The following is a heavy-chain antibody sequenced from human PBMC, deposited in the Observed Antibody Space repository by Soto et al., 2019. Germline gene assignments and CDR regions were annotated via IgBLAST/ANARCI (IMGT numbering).Heavy chain of an antibody. D-gene: IGHD3-3*01. CDR2: ISSSSSTI. V-gene: IGHV3-48*01. CDR1: GFTFSSYS. Sequence: GGSLRLSCAASGFTFSSYSMNWVHQAPGKGLEWVSYISSSSSTIYYADSVKGRFTISRTNAKNSLYLQMNSLRAEDTAVYYCARDLVYGWSGYYTGVSINWFDPWGQGTLVTVSS. J-gene: IGHJ5*02. CDR3: ARDLVYGWSGYYTGVSINWFDP.